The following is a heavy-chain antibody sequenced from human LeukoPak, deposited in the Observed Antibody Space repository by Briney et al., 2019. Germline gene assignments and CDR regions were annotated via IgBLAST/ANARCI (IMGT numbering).Heavy chain of an antibody. Sequence: PGGSLRLSCAASGFTFSTYAMNWVRQAPGKGLEWVSATSATGDTTSYAGSVKGRFIISRDNSKNTLYLQMNSLRAEDTAVYYCALQGSTSPFDYWGQGTLVTVSS. CDR1: GFTFSTYA. CDR2: TSATGDTT. J-gene: IGHJ4*02. D-gene: IGHD2-2*01. V-gene: IGHV3-23*01. CDR3: ALQGSTSPFDY.